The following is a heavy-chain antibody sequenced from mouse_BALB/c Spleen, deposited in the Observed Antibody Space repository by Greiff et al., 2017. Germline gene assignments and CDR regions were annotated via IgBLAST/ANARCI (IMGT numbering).Heavy chain of an antibody. Sequence: EVKVEESGGGLVKPGGSLKLSCAASGFTFSSYAMSWVRQTPEKRLEWVASISSGGSTYYPDSVKGRFTISRDNARNILYLQMTSLRSEDTAMYYCARSSLDGSYAMDYWGQGTSVTVSS. CDR1: GFTFSSYA. J-gene: IGHJ4*01. V-gene: IGHV5-6-5*01. CDR3: ARSSLDGSYAMDY. D-gene: IGHD2-3*01. CDR2: ISSGGST.